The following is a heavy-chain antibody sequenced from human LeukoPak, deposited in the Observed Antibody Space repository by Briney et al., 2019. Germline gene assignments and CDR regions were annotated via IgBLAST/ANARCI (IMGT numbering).Heavy chain of an antibody. J-gene: IGHJ4*02. Sequence: ASVKVSCKSSGYTFTSYDINWVRQATGQGLEWMGWMNPNSGNTGYAQKFQGRVTMTRNTSISTAYMELSSLRSEDTTVYYCARGEPYSSSWYGMSYWGQGTLVTVSS. D-gene: IGHD6-13*01. CDR1: GYTFTSYD. CDR3: ARGEPYSSSWYGMSY. V-gene: IGHV1-8*01. CDR2: MNPNSGNT.